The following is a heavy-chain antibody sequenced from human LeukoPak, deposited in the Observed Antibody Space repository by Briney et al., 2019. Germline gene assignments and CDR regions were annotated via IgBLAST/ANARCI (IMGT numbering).Heavy chain of an antibody. V-gene: IGHV3-33*06. CDR2: IWYDGSNK. J-gene: IGHJ4*02. CDR1: GFTFSSYG. D-gene: IGHD2-21*01. Sequence: GGSLRLSCAASGFTFSSYGMHWVRQAPGKGLEWVAVIWYDGSNKYYADSVKGRFTISRDNSKNTLYLQMNSLRAEDTAVYYCAKGGVLWCYNYWGQGTLVTVSS. CDR3: AKGGVLWCYNY.